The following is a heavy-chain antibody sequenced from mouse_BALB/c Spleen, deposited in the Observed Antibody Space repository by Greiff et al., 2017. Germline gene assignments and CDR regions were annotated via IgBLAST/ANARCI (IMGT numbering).Heavy chain of an antibody. D-gene: IGHD1-1*01. Sequence: EVKLQESGPSLVKPSQTLSLTCSVTGDSITSGYWNWIRKFPGNKLEYMGYISYSGSTYYNPSLKSRISITRDTSKNQYYLQLNSVTTEDTATYYCARYPYYYGSSYPYFDYWGQGTTLTVSS. CDR1: GDSITSGY. CDR3: ARYPYYYGSSYPYFDY. J-gene: IGHJ2*01. V-gene: IGHV3-8*02. CDR2: ISYSGST.